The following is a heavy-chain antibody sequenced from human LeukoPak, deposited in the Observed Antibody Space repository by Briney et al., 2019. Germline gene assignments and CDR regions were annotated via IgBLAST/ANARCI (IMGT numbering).Heavy chain of an antibody. Sequence: PSETLSLTCTVSGGSISTSNYYWGWIRQPPGKGLEWIGNIFYSGSTYYGPSLKSRLTISLDTSRNQISLKLSSVTAADTAVYYCARGGGYYYDRNGDPRPNNWFDPWGQGTLVTVSS. CDR2: IFYSGST. CDR1: GGSISTSNYY. J-gene: IGHJ5*02. V-gene: IGHV4-39*07. CDR3: ARGGGYYYDRNGDPRPNNWFDP. D-gene: IGHD3-22*01.